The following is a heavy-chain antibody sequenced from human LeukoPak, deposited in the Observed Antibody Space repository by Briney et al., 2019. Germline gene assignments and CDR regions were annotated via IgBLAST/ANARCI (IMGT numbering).Heavy chain of an antibody. CDR1: GFTFSSYG. J-gene: IGHJ4*02. CDR2: IWYDGSNK. V-gene: IGHV3-33*01. Sequence: GGSLRLSCAASGFTFSSYGMHWVRQAPGKGLEWVAVIWYDGSNKYYADSVKGRFTISRDNSKNTLYLQMNSLRAEDTAVYYCARDRRRLAVAGTELDYWGQGTLVTVSS. CDR3: ARDRRRLAVAGTELDY. D-gene: IGHD6-19*01.